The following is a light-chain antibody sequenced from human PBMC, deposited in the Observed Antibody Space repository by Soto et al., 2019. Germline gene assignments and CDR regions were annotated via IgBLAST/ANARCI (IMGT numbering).Light chain of an antibody. V-gene: IGLV2-14*01. CDR1: SSDFGGYNY. CDR2: DVS. J-gene: IGLJ2*01. Sequence: QSVLTQPASVSGSPGQSITISCTGTSSDFGGYNYVSWYQQHPGKAPKLMIYDVSNRPSGVSNRFSGSKSGNTASLTISGLQAEDEADYYCSSYTSSSTPVVFGGGPQLTVL. CDR3: SSYTSSSTPVV.